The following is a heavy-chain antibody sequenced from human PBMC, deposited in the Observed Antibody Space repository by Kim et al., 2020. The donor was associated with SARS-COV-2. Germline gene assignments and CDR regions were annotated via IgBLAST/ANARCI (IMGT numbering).Heavy chain of an antibody. CDR1: GFTFNNYG. CDR2: ISYEGSNK. Sequence: GGSLRLSCTVSGFTFNNYGMHWVRQAPGKGLEWVAFISYEGSNKHYLDSLKGRFTISRDYSKNTLYLQMNSLRAEDTAVYYCAKQRGRFELSTYYGMGV. J-gene: IGHJ6*01. CDR3: AKQRGRFELSTYYGMGV. V-gene: IGHV3-30*18. D-gene: IGHD1-26*01.